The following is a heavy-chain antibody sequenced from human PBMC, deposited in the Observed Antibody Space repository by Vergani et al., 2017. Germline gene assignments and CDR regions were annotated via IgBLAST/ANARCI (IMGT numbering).Heavy chain of an antibody. D-gene: IGHD3-16*01. V-gene: IGHV4-30-4*08. CDR3: AREVFGSYIDY. J-gene: IGHJ4*02. CDR1: GDSLSSDDYY. Sequence: QVQLQESGPRLVKTSQTLSLTCSVSGDSLSSDDYYWTWIRQPPGRGLEYIGYIYDSESTYYNPSLQSRVTISVDTSKNQFSLNLRSVTAADAAVYYCAREVFGSYIDYWGQGALVTVSS. CDR2: IYDSEST.